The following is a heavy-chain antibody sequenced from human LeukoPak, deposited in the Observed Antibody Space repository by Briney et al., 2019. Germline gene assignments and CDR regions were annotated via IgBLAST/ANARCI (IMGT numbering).Heavy chain of an antibody. J-gene: IGHJ4*02. V-gene: IGHV3-48*01. CDR3: ARDLAYDSNNCYFSYYFDS. CDR1: GFTFSRYS. Sequence: GGSLRLSCAASGFTFSRYSMHWVRQAPGKGLEWVLYIDSSSSTIKYADPVKGRFTISRDKAKNSLYLQMNSLSAEDTAVFYCARDLAYDSNNCYFSYYFDSWGQGTLVTVSS. D-gene: IGHD3-22*01. CDR2: IDSSSSTI.